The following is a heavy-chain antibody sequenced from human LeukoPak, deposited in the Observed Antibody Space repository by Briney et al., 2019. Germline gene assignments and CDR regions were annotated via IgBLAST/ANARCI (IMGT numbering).Heavy chain of an antibody. V-gene: IGHV1-46*03. J-gene: IGHJ4*02. CDR1: GYTFTSYY. CDR3: ARDPAWELLGQRLASNPTQLDY. D-gene: IGHD1-26*01. CDR2: INPSGGST. Sequence: WASVKVSCKASGYTFTSYYMHWVRQAPGQGLEWMGIINPSGGSTSYAQKFQGRVTMTRDTSTSTVYMELSSLRSGDTAVYYCARDPAWELLGQRLASNPTQLDYWGQGTLVTVSS.